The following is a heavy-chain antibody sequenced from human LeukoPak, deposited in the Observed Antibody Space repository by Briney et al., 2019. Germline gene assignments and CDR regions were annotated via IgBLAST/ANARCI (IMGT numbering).Heavy chain of an antibody. J-gene: IGHJ3*02. Sequence: SETLSLTCTVSGGSISSSSYYWGWIRQPPGKGLEWIGSIYYSGSTYYNPSLKSRVTISVDTSKNQFSLKLSSVTAADTAVYYCATLTGGDDAFDIWGQGTMVTVSS. CDR3: ATLTGGDDAFDI. CDR1: GGSISSSSYY. D-gene: IGHD4-23*01. V-gene: IGHV4-39*07. CDR2: IYYSGST.